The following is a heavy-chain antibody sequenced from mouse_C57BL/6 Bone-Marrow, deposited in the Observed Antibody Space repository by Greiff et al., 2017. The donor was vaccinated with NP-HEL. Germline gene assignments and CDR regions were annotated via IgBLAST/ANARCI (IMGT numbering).Heavy chain of an antibody. CDR1: GYTFTSYW. Sequence: VQVVESGAELVMPGASVKLSCKASGYTFTSYWMHWVKQRPGQGLEWIGEIDPSDSYTNYNQKFKGKSTLTVDKSSSTAYMQLRSLTSEDSAVYYCARASYYGSSPLYAMDYWGQGTSVTVSS. D-gene: IGHD1-1*01. V-gene: IGHV1-69*01. CDR2: IDPSDSYT. J-gene: IGHJ4*01. CDR3: ARASYYGSSPLYAMDY.